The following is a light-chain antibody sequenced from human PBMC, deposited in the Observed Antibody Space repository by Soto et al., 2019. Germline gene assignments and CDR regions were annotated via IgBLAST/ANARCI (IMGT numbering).Light chain of an antibody. CDR1: QSVSSF. V-gene: IGKV3-11*01. J-gene: IGKJ1*01. CDR3: QQRSSWPRT. CDR2: DAS. Sequence: EIVLTQSPATLSLSPGERATLSCRTSQSVSSFLAWYQQKPGQAPRLLIYDASNRATGIPARFSGSGSGTDFTLTISSLETEDFALYYCQQRSSWPRTFGQGTKVEIK.